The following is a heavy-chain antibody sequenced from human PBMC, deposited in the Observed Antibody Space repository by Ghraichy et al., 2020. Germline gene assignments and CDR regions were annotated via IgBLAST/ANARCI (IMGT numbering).Heavy chain of an antibody. D-gene: IGHD6-13*01. CDR1: GFTFSSYA. CDR3: VSYASSWYVY. Sequence: GSLRLSCAASGFTFSSYAMSWVRQAPGEGLEWVSAITGNGGSTYYADSVKGRFTISRDNSKSTLYLQMNGLRAEDTAVYYCVSYASSWYVYWGQGTLVTVSS. CDR2: ITGNGGST. J-gene: IGHJ4*02. V-gene: IGHV3-23*01.